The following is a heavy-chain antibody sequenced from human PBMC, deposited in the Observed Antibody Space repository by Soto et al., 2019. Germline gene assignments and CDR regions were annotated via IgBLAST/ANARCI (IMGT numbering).Heavy chain of an antibody. CDR1: GGSLTSYY. D-gene: IGHD5-12*01. J-gene: IGHJ4*02. Sequence: SETLSLTCTVSGGSLTSYYWTWIRQPPGKGLEWMGHIYYSGSTNYNPSLKSRVTISVDTSKNQFSLNLRSVTAADTAVYYCARLGYGPRWYFDYWGQGTLVTVSS. V-gene: IGHV4-59*08. CDR2: IYYSGST. CDR3: ARLGYGPRWYFDY.